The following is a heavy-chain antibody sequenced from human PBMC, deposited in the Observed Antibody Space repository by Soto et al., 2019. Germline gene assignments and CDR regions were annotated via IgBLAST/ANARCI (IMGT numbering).Heavy chain of an antibody. CDR2: IYTSGST. Sequence: QVQLQESGPGLVKPSKTLSLTCSVSGTSVSNYYWSWIRQPAGKGLEHIGRIYTSGSTSYNPSLKSRVTMSMDTSQTQIYLNLTSETAADTAVYYCARGGIQLSYAFDYWGQGILVTVSS. CDR3: ARGGIQLSYAFDY. J-gene: IGHJ4*02. D-gene: IGHD3-10*01. V-gene: IGHV4-4*07. CDR1: GTSVSNYY.